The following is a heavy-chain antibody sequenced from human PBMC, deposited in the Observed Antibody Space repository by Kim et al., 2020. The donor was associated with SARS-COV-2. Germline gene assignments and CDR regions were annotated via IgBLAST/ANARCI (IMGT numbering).Heavy chain of an antibody. Sequence: GESLKISCKGSGYSFTSYCISWVRQMPGKGLEWMGRIDPSDSYTNYSPSFQGHVTISADKSISTAYLQWSSLKASDTAMYYCAREGVLTAMVDYYYYGMDVWGQGTTVTVSS. V-gene: IGHV5-10-1*01. CDR1: GYSFTSYC. J-gene: IGHJ6*02. CDR3: AREGVLTAMVDYYYYGMDV. CDR2: IDPSDSYT. D-gene: IGHD5-18*01.